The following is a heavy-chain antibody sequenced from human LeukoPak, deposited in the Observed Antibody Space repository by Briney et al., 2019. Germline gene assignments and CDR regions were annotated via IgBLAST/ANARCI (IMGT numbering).Heavy chain of an antibody. V-gene: IGHV1-2*02. CDR2: INPNSGGT. Sequence: GASVKVSCKASGYTFTGYFIHWVRQAPGQGLEWMGWINPNSGGTNYAQKFQGRVTMTRDTSISTAYMELSRLRSDDTAVYYCARWEETYYFDYWGQGTLVTVSS. J-gene: IGHJ4*02. CDR3: ARWEETYYFDY. CDR1: GYTFTGYF. D-gene: IGHD1-26*01.